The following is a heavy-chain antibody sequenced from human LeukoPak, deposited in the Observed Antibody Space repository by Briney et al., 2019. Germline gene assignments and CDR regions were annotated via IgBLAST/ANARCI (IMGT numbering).Heavy chain of an antibody. CDR2: INHNEDT. V-gene: IGHV4-34*01. CDR1: GGSFSGYY. J-gene: IGHJ4*02. CDR3: ARGTNLDY. Sequence: PSETLSLTCAVYGGSFSGYYWSWIRQPPGKGLEWIGEINHNEDTNYNPSLKSRVTISVDTSKNQFSLKLNSVTAADTAVYYCARGTNLDYWGQGTLVTVSS. D-gene: IGHD1-14*01.